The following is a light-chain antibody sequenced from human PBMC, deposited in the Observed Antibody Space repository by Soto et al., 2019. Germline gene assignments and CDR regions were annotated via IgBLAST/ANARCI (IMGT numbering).Light chain of an antibody. Sequence: ETVLTQSPATLSLSPGERATLSCTASQNIDNDLAWYQQKGGQAPRLLIYEAFKRATGIPDRFRGSGSGSDFTLTISSLEPEDFAVYYCQQRSDSITFGPGTKVDV. CDR1: QNIDND. CDR2: EAF. J-gene: IGKJ3*01. CDR3: QQRSDSIT. V-gene: IGKV3-11*01.